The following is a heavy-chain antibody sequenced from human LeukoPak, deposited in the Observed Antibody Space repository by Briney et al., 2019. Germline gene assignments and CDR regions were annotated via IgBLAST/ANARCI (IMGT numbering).Heavy chain of an antibody. Sequence: GGSLRLSCAASGFTFSNVWMYWVRQAPGKGLEWVGRIKSKTDGETTDYAAPVKGRFTVSRDDSKNTVYLQMNSLKTEDTAVYYCITVWWDHWGQGTLVTVSS. J-gene: IGHJ4*02. CDR2: IKSKTDGETT. D-gene: IGHD2-21*01. V-gene: IGHV3-15*01. CDR1: GFTFSNVW. CDR3: ITVWWDH.